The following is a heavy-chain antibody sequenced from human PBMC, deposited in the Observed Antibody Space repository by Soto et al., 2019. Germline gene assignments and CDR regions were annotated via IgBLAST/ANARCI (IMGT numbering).Heavy chain of an antibody. CDR2: IHSDGSST. CDR3: ARGDRGAFDL. D-gene: IGHD1-26*01. V-gene: IGHV3-74*01. Sequence: EVQLLESGGGLVQPGESLRLSCAASGFTFSYYWIQWVRQAPGMGLVWVSRIHSDGSSTTYADSVKGRFTISRDNARNTLYLQMNSLRAEDTAVYYCARGDRGAFDLWGQGTVLTVSS. CDR1: GFTFSYYW. J-gene: IGHJ3*01.